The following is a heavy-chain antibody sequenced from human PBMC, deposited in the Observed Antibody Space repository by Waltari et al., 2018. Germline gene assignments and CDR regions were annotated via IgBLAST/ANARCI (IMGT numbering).Heavy chain of an antibody. D-gene: IGHD6-19*01. V-gene: IGHV3-9*01. CDR2: ISWNSGSI. J-gene: IGHJ6*02. Sequence: EVQLVESGGGLVQPGRSLRLSCAASGFTFDDYAMHWVRQAPGKGLEWVSGISWNSGSIGYADSVKGRFTISRDNAKNSLYLQMNSLRAEDTALYYCLLVAGYYYYGMDVWGQGTTVTVSS. CDR1: GFTFDDYA. CDR3: LLVAGYYYYGMDV.